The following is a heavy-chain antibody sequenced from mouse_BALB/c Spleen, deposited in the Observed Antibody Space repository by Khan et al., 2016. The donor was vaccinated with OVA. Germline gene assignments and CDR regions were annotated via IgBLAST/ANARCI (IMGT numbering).Heavy chain of an antibody. J-gene: IGHJ3*01. CDR1: GYSITSDYA. V-gene: IGHV3-2*02. D-gene: IGHD1-1*01. CDR2: LSYSGSA. CDR3: ARGYFGTSLFAY. Sequence: EVQLQESGPGLVKPSQSLSLTCTVTGYSITSDYAWNWIRPFPGNKLEWMGSLSYSGSANYNPSLTSRISITRNTSKNQFFLLLNSVTTEDTATYYCARGYFGTSLFAYWGQGTLVTVSA.